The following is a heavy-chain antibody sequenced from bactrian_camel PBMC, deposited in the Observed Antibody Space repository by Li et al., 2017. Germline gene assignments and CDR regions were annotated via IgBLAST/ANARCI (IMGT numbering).Heavy chain of an antibody. V-gene: IGHV3S53*01. J-gene: IGHJ6*01. CDR3: AAGSGVDGAAARCRAIYS. Sequence: QVQLVESGGGSVQTGGSLRLSCVWSPRAYGTWCMYWFRQVLGKKREGVAGIDTVGSTNYADSVKGRFTVSRDDAKNTVYLEMTSLKPEDTAMYYCAAGSGVDGAAARCRAIYSWGDGTQVTVS. CDR1: PRAYGTWC. CDR2: IDTVGST. D-gene: IGHD5*01.